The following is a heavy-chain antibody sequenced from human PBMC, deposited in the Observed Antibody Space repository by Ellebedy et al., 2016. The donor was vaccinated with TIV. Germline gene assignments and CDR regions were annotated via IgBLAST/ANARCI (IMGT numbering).Heavy chain of an antibody. Sequence: SVKVSCXTSGGTFSTSAINWVRQAPGQGLEWMGQIFPIFATATYAPKFQGRVTITADESTTTAYMEVSSLTSADTAVYYCARVMDWNYSKVWNYFGMDVWGQGTSVTVSS. D-gene: IGHD1-7*01. CDR1: GGTFSTSA. CDR3: ARVMDWNYSKVWNYFGMDV. V-gene: IGHV1-69*13. J-gene: IGHJ6*02. CDR2: IFPIFATA.